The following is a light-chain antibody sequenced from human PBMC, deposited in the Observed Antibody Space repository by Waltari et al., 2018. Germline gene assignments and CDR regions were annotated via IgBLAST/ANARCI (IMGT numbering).Light chain of an antibody. CDR1: QSVTRA. J-gene: IGKJ1*01. CDR3: QHYLRLPVT. Sequence: IVLTQSPGTLSLSPGDSAPLSCRTNQSVTRALACYQQKPGQAPRFLIYGASNRATGIPDRFSGSGSGTDFSLTISSLEPEDFAVYYCQHYLRLPVTCGQGTKVEVK. V-gene: IGKV3-20*01. CDR2: GAS.